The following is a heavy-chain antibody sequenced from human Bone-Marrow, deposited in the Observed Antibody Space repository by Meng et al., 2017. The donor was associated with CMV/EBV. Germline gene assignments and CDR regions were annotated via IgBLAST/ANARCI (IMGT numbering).Heavy chain of an antibody. CDR3: ASTMIPS. J-gene: IGHJ5*02. D-gene: IGHD3-22*01. V-gene: IGHV3-66*01. CDR1: GFTVSGYY. Sequence: GESLKISCAASGFTVSGYYMSWVRQAPGKGLEFVSVISSGGFTYYADSVKGRFTISRDNAKNSLYLQMNSLRAEDTAVYYCASTMIPSWGQGTLVTVSS. CDR2: ISSGGFT.